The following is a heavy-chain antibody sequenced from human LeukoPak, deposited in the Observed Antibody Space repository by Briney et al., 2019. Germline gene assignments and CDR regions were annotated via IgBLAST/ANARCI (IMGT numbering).Heavy chain of an antibody. CDR3: ARIRVGYSYGQTPYYFDY. V-gene: IGHV4-31*03. CDR1: GGSISSGGYY. D-gene: IGHD5-18*01. Sequence: SQTLSLTCTVSGGSISSGGYYWSWIRQHPGKGLEWIGYIYYSGSTYYNPSLKSRVTISVDTSKNQFSLKLSSVTAADTAVYYCARIRVGYSYGQTPYYFDYWGQGTLVTVSS. J-gene: IGHJ4*02. CDR2: IYYSGST.